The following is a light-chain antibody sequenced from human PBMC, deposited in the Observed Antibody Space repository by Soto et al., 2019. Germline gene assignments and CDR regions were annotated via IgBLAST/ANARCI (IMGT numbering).Light chain of an antibody. V-gene: IGLV2-14*03. J-gene: IGLJ1*01. CDR1: SSDVGGYNY. Sequence: QSALTQPASVSGSPGQSITISCTGTSSDVGGYNYVSWYPSHPGEAHKLIIYDVSNRPSGVSDRFSGSKSGNTASLTISGLQAEDEADYYCSSYTSSISYVFGTGTKLTVL. CDR3: SSYTSSISYV. CDR2: DVS.